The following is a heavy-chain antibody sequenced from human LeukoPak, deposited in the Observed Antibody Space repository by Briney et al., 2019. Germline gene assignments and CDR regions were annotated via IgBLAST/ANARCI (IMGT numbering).Heavy chain of an antibody. Sequence: SETLSLTCTVSGGSITSGGYYWSWIRQHPGKGLEWIGYIYYSGSTSYNPSLESRVTMSVDTSKNKFTLKLSSVTAADTAVYYCARNAAVATSRSWFDPWGQGSLVTVSS. CDR3: ARNAAVATSRSWFDP. CDR1: GGSITSGGYY. J-gene: IGHJ5*02. CDR2: IYYSGST. V-gene: IGHV4-61*08. D-gene: IGHD6-19*01.